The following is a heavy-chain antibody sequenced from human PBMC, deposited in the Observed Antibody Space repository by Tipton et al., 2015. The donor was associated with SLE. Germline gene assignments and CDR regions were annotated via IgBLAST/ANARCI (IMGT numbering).Heavy chain of an antibody. Sequence: SLRLSCVGSGFTFTNYAVTWVRQAPGKGMEWVSSIYSDGSSRYYAESVKGRFSISRDNAKNSLYLQVNGLRPEDTALYYCAKGLRPFTYYYYGMDVWGQGTTVTVSS. J-gene: IGHJ6*02. V-gene: IGHV3-23*03. CDR3: AKGLRPFTYYYYGMDV. CDR1: GFTFTNYA. CDR2: IYSDGSSR. D-gene: IGHD2/OR15-2a*01.